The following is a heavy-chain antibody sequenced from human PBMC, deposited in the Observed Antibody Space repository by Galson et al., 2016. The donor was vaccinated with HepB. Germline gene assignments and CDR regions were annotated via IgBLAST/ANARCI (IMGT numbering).Heavy chain of an antibody. V-gene: IGHV3-74*01. CDR2: ISEDGRAT. CDR1: GFTFSTHW. J-gene: IGHJ3*02. Sequence: SLRLSCAASGFTFSTHWMHWVRQAPGKGLVCVSRISEDGRATNYADSVKGRFAISRDNAKNTLYLQMSSLSAEGTAICYCARVFPARCSGRSCFSEGAFDIWGRGTMV. D-gene: IGHD2-15*01. CDR3: ARVFPARCSGRSCFSEGAFDI.